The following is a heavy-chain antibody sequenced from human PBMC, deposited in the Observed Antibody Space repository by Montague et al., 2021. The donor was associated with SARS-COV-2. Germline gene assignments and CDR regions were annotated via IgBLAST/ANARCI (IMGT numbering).Heavy chain of an antibody. V-gene: IGHV4-39*02. J-gene: IGHJ5*02. Sequence: SETLSLTCLVSGDSVSSDSYFWAWIRQSPGKGLEWIGSLFHRGDTYHNPSLKDRLIMSVDTSDNRFSLKLSSVSAADTAVYYCASHRVSYLVLTVYSGDFDVWGQGSMITVSP. CDR2: LFHRGDT. CDR1: GDSVSSDSYF. D-gene: IGHD3-9*01. CDR3: ASHRVSYLVLTVYSGDFDV.